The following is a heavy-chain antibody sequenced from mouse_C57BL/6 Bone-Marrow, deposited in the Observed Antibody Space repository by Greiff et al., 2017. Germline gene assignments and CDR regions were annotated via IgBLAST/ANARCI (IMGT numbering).Heavy chain of an antibody. V-gene: IGHV1-64*01. CDR2: IHPNSGST. Sequence: QVQLQQPGAELVKPGASVKLSCKASGYTFTSYCMHWVKQRTGQGLEWIGMIHPNSGSTNYNEKFKSKATLTVDNSSSTAYMQLRILTSEDSAVYYWGNSGGNCDYWGQGTTLTVSS. J-gene: IGHJ2*01. D-gene: IGHD2-1*01. CDR1: GYTFTSYC. CDR3: GNSGGNCDY.